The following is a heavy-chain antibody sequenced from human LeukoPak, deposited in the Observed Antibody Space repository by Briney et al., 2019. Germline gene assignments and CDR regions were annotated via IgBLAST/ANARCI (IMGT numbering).Heavy chain of an antibody. V-gene: IGHV3-30*02. J-gene: IGHJ4*02. CDR3: ARTPVPYCSSTSCYPEYYFDY. CDR2: IPYDGSNK. D-gene: IGHD2-2*01. CDR1: GFTFSSYG. Sequence: GGSLRLSCAASGFTFSSYGMHWVRQAPGKGLEWVAFIPYDGSNKHYADSVKGRFTISRDNSKSTLYLQMNSLRAEDTAVYYCARTPVPYCSSTSCYPEYYFDYWGQGTLVTVSS.